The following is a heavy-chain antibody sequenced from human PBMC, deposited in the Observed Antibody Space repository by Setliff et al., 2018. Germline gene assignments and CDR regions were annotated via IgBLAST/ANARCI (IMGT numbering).Heavy chain of an antibody. J-gene: IGHJ4*02. V-gene: IGHV4-34*01. Sequence: SETLSLPCAASGGSFTYYYWTWIRQPPGKGLEWIGEINHSGSTNYNPSLKSRVTISIDTSKNQFSLNLRSVTAADTAVYYCARGRNIEARLLDSWGQGNLVTVSS. D-gene: IGHD6-6*01. CDR2: INHSGST. CDR1: GGSFTYYY. CDR3: ARGRNIEARLLDS.